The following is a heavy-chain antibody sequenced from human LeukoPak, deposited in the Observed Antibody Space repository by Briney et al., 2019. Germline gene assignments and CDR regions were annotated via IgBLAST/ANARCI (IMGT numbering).Heavy chain of an antibody. CDR1: GISFSSNA. J-gene: IGHJ4*02. CDR2: IKQDGSEK. Sequence: GGSLRLSCAASGISFSSNAMHWVRQAPGKGLEWVANIKQDGSEKYYVDSMKGRFTISRDNAKNSLYLQMNSLRAEDTAVYYCARAGYDYWGQGTLATVSS. D-gene: IGHD5-12*01. CDR3: ARAGYDY. V-gene: IGHV3-7*01.